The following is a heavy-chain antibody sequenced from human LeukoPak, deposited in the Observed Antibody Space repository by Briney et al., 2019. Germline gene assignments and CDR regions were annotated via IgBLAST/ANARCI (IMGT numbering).Heavy chain of an antibody. CDR2: IYYSGST. V-gene: IGHV4-59*08. CDR1: GGSISSYY. CDR3: ARRLRYCSGGNCYSRWFDP. D-gene: IGHD2-15*01. J-gene: IGHJ5*01. Sequence: PSETLSLTCTVSGGSISSYYWSWIRQPPGKGLEWIGYIYYSGSTNYNPSLKSRVTISVDTSKNQVSLKLSSVTAADTAMYYCARRLRYCSGGNCYSRWFDPWGQGTLVTVS.